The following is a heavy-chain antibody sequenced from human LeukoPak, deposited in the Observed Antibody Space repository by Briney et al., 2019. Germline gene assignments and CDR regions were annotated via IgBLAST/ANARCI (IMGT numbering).Heavy chain of an antibody. V-gene: IGHV3-7*01. CDR3: ARDPGWSSFDI. J-gene: IGHJ3*02. Sequence: GGSLRLSCVASGFSFTSYWMSWVRQAPGKGLEFVANINQDAGTTNYVDSVKGRFTISRDNAENSLYLQMSSLRAEDTAVYYCARDPGWSSFDIWGQGIMVTVSS. CDR1: GFSFTSYW. D-gene: IGHD2-15*01. CDR2: INQDAGTT.